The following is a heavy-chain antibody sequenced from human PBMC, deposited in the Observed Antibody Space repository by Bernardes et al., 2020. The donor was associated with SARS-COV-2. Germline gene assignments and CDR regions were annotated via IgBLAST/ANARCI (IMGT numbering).Heavy chain of an antibody. J-gene: IGHJ4*02. D-gene: IGHD3-16*01. V-gene: IGHV4-59*01. CDR2: IYYSGST. Sequence: SETLSLTCTVSVGTISSYYLSWIRQPPGMGLEWIGYIYYSGSTYYNPSLKSRVTISVDTSKNQFSLKLSSVTAADTAVYYCACGGTHFGGSWGQRTLVTVSS. CDR3: ACGGTHFGGS. CDR1: VGTISSYY.